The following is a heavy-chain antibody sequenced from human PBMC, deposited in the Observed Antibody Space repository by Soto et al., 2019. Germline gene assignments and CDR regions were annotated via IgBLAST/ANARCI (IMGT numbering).Heavy chain of an antibody. J-gene: IGHJ4*02. CDR2: ILYDGSNK. Sequence: QVQLVESGGGVVQPGRSLRLSCAASGFTFSSYGMHWVRQAPGKGLEWVAVILYDGSNKYYADSVKGRFTISRDNSKNTLYLQMNSLGAADTAVYYCPKGSETGTTRCCYWGQGTLVTVSS. CDR1: GFTFSSYG. V-gene: IGHV3-30*18. CDR3: PKGSETGTTRCCY. D-gene: IGHD1-7*01.